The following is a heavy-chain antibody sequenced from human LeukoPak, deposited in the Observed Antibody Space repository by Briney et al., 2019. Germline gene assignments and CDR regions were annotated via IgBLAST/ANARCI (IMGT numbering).Heavy chain of an antibody. CDR3: ARLDYYGSGSYYPLDY. D-gene: IGHD3-10*01. CDR2: INACNGNT. V-gene: IGHV1-3*01. Sequence: ASVKVSCKASGYTFTSYAMHWVRQAPGQRLEWMGWINACNGNTKYSQKFQGRVTITRDTSASTAYMELSSLRSEDTAVYYCARLDYYGSGSYYPLDYWGQGTLVTVSS. CDR1: GYTFTSYA. J-gene: IGHJ4*02.